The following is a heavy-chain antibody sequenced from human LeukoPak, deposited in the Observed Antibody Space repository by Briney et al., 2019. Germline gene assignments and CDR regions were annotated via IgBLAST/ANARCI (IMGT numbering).Heavy chain of an antibody. CDR2: ISSSSSYI. J-gene: IGHJ4*02. D-gene: IGHD3-3*01. CDR1: GFTFSSYS. Sequence: PGGSLRLSCAASGFTFSSYSMNWVRQAPGKGLEWVSSISSSSSYIYYADSVKSRFTISRDNAKNSLYLQMNSLRAEDTAVYYCARVPYYDFWSGYYIYFDYWGQGTLVTVSS. CDR3: ARVPYYDFWSGYYIYFDY. V-gene: IGHV3-21*01.